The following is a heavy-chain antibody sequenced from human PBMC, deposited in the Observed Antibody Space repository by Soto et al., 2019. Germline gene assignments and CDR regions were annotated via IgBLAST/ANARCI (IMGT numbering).Heavy chain of an antibody. CDR3: ATSLVTSRARVDY. Sequence: PSETLSVTCTVSGGSIYTGGFYWSWIRQLPGKGLEWLGYIYYTGSTQYTPSLKSRLSISTDTSDNQFSLRLNSVTAADTAVYYCATSLVTSRARVDYWGQGTPVTVSS. CDR1: GGSIYTGGFY. V-gene: IGHV4-31*03. D-gene: IGHD2-21*02. CDR2: IYYTGST. J-gene: IGHJ4*02.